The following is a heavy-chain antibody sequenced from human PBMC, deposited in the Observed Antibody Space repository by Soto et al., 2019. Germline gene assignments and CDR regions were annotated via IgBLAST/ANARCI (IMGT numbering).Heavy chain of an antibody. CDR3: ARVSARALCFDY. V-gene: IGHV3-21*01. D-gene: IGHD6-13*01. CDR2: ISSSSSYI. Sequence: GGSLTLSCAASGFTFSSYSMNWVRQAPGKGLEWVSSISSSSSYIYYADSVKGRFTISRDNAKNSLYLQMNSLRAEDTAVYYCARVSARALCFDYWGQGTLVTVSS. CDR1: GFTFSSYS. J-gene: IGHJ4*02.